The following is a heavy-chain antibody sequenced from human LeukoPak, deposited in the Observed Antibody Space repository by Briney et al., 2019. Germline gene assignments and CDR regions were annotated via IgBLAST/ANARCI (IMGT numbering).Heavy chain of an antibody. D-gene: IGHD3-10*01. Sequence: SSVKVSCKASGGTFSSYAISWVLQAPGQGLEWMGRIIPIFGTANYAQKFQGRVTITTDESTRTAYMELSSLRSEDTAVYYCARTYYYGSGSYRGAEYFQHWGQGTMVTVSS. CDR1: GGTFSSYA. J-gene: IGHJ1*01. V-gene: IGHV1-69*05. CDR2: IIPIFGTA. CDR3: ARTYYYGSGSYRGAEYFQH.